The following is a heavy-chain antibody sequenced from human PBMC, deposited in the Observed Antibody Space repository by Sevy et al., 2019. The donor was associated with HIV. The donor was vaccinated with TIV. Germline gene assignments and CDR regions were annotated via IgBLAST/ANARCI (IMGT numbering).Heavy chain of an antibody. CDR2: ISASGGST. D-gene: IGHD3-10*01. J-gene: IGHJ4*02. CDR1: GFTFSTYA. V-gene: IGHV3-23*01. CDR3: AKDRVSGTYYTGDLDY. Sequence: GGSLRLSCAASGFTFSTYAMTWVRQAPGKGLEWVSVISASGGSTYYSDSVKGRFTNSRDNSKNTLYLQMNSLRAEDTAVYYCAKDRVSGTYYTGDLDYWGQGTLVTVSS.